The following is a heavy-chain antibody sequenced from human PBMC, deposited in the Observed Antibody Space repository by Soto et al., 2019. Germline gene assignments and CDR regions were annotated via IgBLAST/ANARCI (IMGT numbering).Heavy chain of an antibody. CDR2: IYHSGST. CDR3: AVVRPGSYYSMDV. V-gene: IGHV4-30-2*01. D-gene: IGHD2-15*01. Sequence: QLQLQESGSGLVKPSQTLSLTCAVSGASISSGGYSWNWIRQPPGKGLEWIGYIYHSGSTYYNPSLKSRVTISVDRSTNQFSLKVTSVTAADTAVYYCAVVRPGSYYSMDVWGQGTTVTVSS. J-gene: IGHJ6*02. CDR1: GASISSGGYS.